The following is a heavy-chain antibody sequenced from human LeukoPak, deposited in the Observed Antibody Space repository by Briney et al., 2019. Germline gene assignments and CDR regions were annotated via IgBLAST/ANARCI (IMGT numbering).Heavy chain of an antibody. CDR2: ISDSGRNT. J-gene: IGHJ4*02. D-gene: IGHD2-2*01. V-gene: IGHV3-23*01. CDR3: ATGCVGSPNCQTTGYDH. Sequence: GGSLRLSCAASGFTFSSYGMSWVRQAPGKGLEWVSGISDSGRNTYYSDSVKGRFTITRDNSESTVYLQMNSLTAEDTAQYYCATGCVGSPNCQTTGYDHWGQGTLVTVPS. CDR1: GFTFSSYG.